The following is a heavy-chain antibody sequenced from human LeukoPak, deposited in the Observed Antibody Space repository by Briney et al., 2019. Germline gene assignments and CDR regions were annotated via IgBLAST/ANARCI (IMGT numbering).Heavy chain of an antibody. J-gene: IGHJ3*02. Sequence: GGSLRLSCTASGFTFGDYAMSWVRQAPGKGLEWVGFIRSKAYGGTTEYAASVKGRFTISRDDSKSIAYLQMNSLRAEDTAVYYCARESMIVVKGAFDIWGQGTMVTVSS. CDR1: GFTFGDYA. CDR3: ARESMIVVKGAFDI. CDR2: IRSKAYGGTT. V-gene: IGHV3-49*04. D-gene: IGHD3-22*01.